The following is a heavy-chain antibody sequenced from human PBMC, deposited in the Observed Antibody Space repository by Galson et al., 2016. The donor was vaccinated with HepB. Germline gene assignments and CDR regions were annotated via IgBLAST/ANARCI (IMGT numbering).Heavy chain of an antibody. Sequence: SVKVSCKASGYIFSNYVINWVRQAPGQRPEWIGWINTAIGHTKYSEKFHDRVTITRDTSANTGYMELSSLRTEDTAVYYCARGPNPRGDLLDYWGQGTLVTVSS. CDR1: GYIFSNYV. V-gene: IGHV1-3*04. CDR2: INTAIGHT. J-gene: IGHJ4*02. CDR3: ARGPNPRGDLLDY. D-gene: IGHD2-21*02.